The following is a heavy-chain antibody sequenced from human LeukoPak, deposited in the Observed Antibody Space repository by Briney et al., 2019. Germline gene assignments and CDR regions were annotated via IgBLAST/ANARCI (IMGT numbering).Heavy chain of an antibody. CDR1: GFTFSIYA. D-gene: IGHD5-12*01. CDR2: ISGSGGST. V-gene: IGHV3-23*01. CDR3: AKVGLPYSRYSGYVPFDY. Sequence: PGGSLRLSCAASGFTFSIYAMSWVRQAPGKGLEWVSAISGSGGSTYYADSVKGRFTISRDNSKNPLYLQMNSRRAEDTAVYYCAKVGLPYSRYSGYVPFDYWGQGTLVTVSS. J-gene: IGHJ4*02.